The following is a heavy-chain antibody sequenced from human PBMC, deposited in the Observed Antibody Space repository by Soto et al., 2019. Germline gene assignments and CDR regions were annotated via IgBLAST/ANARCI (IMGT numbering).Heavy chain of an antibody. D-gene: IGHD2-8*01. CDR2: ISGSGGST. V-gene: IGHV3-23*01. CDR3: AKFGRMLSFCYYYYMDV. J-gene: IGHJ6*03. CDR1: GFTFSSYA. Sequence: EVQLLESGGGLVQPGGSLRLSCAASGFTFSSYAMSWVRQAPGKGLEWVSAISGSGGSTYYADSVKGLFTISRDNSKNTLYLQMNSLRGEDTAVYYCAKFGRMLSFCYYYYMDVWGKGTTVTVSS.